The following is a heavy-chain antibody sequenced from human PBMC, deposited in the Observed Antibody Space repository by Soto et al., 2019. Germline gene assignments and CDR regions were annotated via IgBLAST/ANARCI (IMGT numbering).Heavy chain of an antibody. Sequence: SETLSLTCAVYGGSFSGYYWSWIRQPPGKGLEWIGEINHSGSTNYNPSLKSRVTISVDTSKNQFSLKLSSVTAADTAVYYCARGLTGYSLGNYYYGMDVWGQGTTVT. CDR1: GGSFSGYY. D-gene: IGHD3-9*01. CDR3: ARGLTGYSLGNYYYGMDV. V-gene: IGHV4-34*01. CDR2: INHSGST. J-gene: IGHJ6*02.